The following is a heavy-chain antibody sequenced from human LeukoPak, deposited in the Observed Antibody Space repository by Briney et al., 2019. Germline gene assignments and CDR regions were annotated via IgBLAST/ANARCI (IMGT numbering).Heavy chain of an antibody. V-gene: IGHV3-23*01. Sequence: GGSLRLSCAASGFTFSSYAMGWVRQAPGKGLEWVSAISGSGDSTYYAVSVKGRFTISRDNSKNTLYLQMNTLRADDTAVYYCAKEGGAYYYGSGSYYFDYWGQGTLVTVSS. CDR1: GFTFSSYA. J-gene: IGHJ4*02. D-gene: IGHD3-10*01. CDR3: AKEGGAYYYGSGSYYFDY. CDR2: ISGSGDST.